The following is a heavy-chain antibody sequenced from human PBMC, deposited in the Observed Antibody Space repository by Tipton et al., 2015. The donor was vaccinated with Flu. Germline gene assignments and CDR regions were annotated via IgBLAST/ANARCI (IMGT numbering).Heavy chain of an antibody. CDR3: VRAVGATGGGH. V-gene: IGHV4-61*02. D-gene: IGHD1-26*01. CDR1: GASISSGSYY. CDR2: IYTSGTT. J-gene: IGHJ4*02. Sequence: TLSLTCTVSGASISSGSYYWSWIRQPAERGLEWVGRIYTSGTTDYNSSLESRVTVSADTSKNQFSLKLTSVTAADTAVYFCVRAVGATGGGHWGPGTLVTVSS.